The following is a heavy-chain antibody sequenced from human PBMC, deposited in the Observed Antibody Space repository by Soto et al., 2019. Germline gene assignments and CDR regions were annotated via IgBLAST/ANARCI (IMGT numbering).Heavy chain of an antibody. Sequence: GGTLRLSCAASGFTFSSYSMNWVRQAPGKGLEWVSSISSSSSYIYYADSVKCRFTISRDNAKNSLYLQMNRLRAEDTAVYYCARDWIIVGAHPVFAFDIWGQGTMVTVSS. CDR2: ISSSSSYI. D-gene: IGHD1-26*01. CDR3: ARDWIIVGAHPVFAFDI. V-gene: IGHV3-21*01. J-gene: IGHJ3*02. CDR1: GFTFSSYS.